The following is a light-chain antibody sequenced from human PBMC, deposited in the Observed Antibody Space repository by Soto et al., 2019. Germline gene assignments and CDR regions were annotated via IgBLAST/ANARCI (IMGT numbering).Light chain of an antibody. V-gene: IGKV1-12*01. CDR3: QQTSTFPRT. CDR2: AAS. Sequence: DIQMTQSPSSVSASVGDRVTITCRASQDIKNWLAWYRQKPGGAPKLLIYAASSVQSGVPSRFSGSGFGTDFTLTISSLQPEDFATYHCQQTSTFPRTFGGGTKVEI. CDR1: QDIKNW. J-gene: IGKJ4*01.